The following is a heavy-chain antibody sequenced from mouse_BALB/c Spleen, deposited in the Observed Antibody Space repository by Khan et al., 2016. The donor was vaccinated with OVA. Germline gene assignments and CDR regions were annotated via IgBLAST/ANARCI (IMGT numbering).Heavy chain of an antibody. J-gene: IGHJ4*01. CDR2: IWGGGGS. Sequence: QVKLLESGPGLVAPSQSLSITCTVSGFSLSRYNIHWVRQPPGKGLEWLGMIWGGGGSDYNSTLKSRLSISKDNSKSQVFLKMNSLQTDDSAMYYCARAYYRYDGYYAMDYWGQGTSVTVSS. D-gene: IGHD2-14*01. V-gene: IGHV2-6-4*01. CDR3: ARAYYRYDGYYAMDY. CDR1: GFSLSRYN.